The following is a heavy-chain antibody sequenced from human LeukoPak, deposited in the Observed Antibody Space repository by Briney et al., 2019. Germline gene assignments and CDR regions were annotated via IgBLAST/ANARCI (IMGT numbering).Heavy chain of an antibody. D-gene: IGHD2-2*01. CDR3: ARGNARDY. CDR2: IKQDGSGK. V-gene: IGHV3-7*01. CDR1: GFTSSSYW. J-gene: IGHJ4*02. Sequence: AGGSLRLSCAASGFTSSSYWMTWVRQAPGKGLEWVANIKQDGSGKYYVDSVKGRFTISRDNAKNSLYLQMNSLRAEDTAVYYCARGNARDYWGQGTLVTVSS.